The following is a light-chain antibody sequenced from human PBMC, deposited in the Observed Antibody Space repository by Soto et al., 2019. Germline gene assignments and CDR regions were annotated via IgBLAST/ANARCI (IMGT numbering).Light chain of an antibody. CDR2: DVR. J-gene: IGLJ1*01. V-gene: IGLV2-14*01. CDR3: NSYRAVSTYV. CDR1: SSDIGGYNY. Sequence: QSALTQPASVSGSPGQSITISCTGTSSDIGGYNYVSWYQQRPGKAPKLLIHDVRSRPSGVSNRFSCYKSGNTATLTISALQSEDEADYYCNSYRAVSTYVFGTGTKLTVL.